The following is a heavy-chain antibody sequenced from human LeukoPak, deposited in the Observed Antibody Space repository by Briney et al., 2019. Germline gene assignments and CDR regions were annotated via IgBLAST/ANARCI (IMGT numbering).Heavy chain of an antibody. CDR1: GFTFTSYA. J-gene: IGHJ4*02. CDR3: AKDGGLWVSAHWGDS. V-gene: IGHV3-23*01. CDR2: ITTSDGNT. Sequence: GGSLRLSCAASGFTFTSYAMSWVRQAPGKGLEWVSTITTSDGNTYYADSVKGRFTVSRDNSKNTLFLQMNSLRAEDTAVYYCAKDGGLWVSAHWGDSWGRGTLVTVSS. D-gene: IGHD7-27*01.